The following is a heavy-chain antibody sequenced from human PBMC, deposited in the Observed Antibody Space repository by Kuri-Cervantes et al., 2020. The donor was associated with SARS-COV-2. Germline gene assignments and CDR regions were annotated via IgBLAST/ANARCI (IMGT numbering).Heavy chain of an antibody. Sequence: GESLKISCAASGFTVSSNYMSWVRQAPGKGLEWVSVIYSGGSTYYADSVKGRFTISRDNSKNKLYLQMNSLRAEDTAVYYCARWSIVGATRGLLRYYGMDVWGQGTTVTVSS. J-gene: IGHJ6*02. V-gene: IGHV3-53*01. CDR3: ARWSIVGATRGLLRYYGMDV. CDR1: GFTVSSNY. D-gene: IGHD1-26*01. CDR2: IYSGGST.